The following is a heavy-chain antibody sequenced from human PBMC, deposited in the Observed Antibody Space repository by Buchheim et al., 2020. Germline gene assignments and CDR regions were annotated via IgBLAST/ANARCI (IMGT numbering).Heavy chain of an antibody. CDR1: GGTFSSYA. J-gene: IGHJ6*02. CDR3: ARGLVLWFGELLLSNYYYGMDV. Sequence: QVQLVQSGAEVEKPGSSVKVSCKASGGTFSSYAISWVRQAPGQGLEWMGGIIPIFGTANYAQKFQGRVTITADKSTSTAYMELSSLRSEDTAVYYCARGLVLWFGELLLSNYYYGMDVWGQGTT. D-gene: IGHD3-10*01. V-gene: IGHV1-69*06. CDR2: IIPIFGTA.